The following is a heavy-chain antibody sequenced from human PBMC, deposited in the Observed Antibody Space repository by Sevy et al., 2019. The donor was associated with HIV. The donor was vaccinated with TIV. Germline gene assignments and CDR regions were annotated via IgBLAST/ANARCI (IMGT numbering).Heavy chain of an antibody. CDR1: GYNFNNYY. CDR2: INPSGGST. CDR3: ARVYYYDSSGPGY. J-gene: IGHJ4*02. Sequence: ASVKVSCKASGYNFNNYYMHWVRQAPGQGLEWMGIINPSGGSTSYAQKFQGRVTMTRDTFTSIVYMELSSMRSEDTAVYYCARVYYYDSSGPGYWGQGTLVTVSS. D-gene: IGHD3-22*01. V-gene: IGHV1-46*02.